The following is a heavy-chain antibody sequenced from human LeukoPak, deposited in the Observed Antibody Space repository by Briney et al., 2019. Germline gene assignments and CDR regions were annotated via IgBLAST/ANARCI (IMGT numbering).Heavy chain of an antibody. Sequence: GPSVKVSCKASGYTFTSYGISWVRQAPGQGLEWMGWISAYNGNTNYAQKLQGRVTMTTDTSTSTAYMELRSLRSDDTAVYYCARAAGIAAADYYFDYWGQGTLVTVSS. CDR1: GYTFTSYG. CDR2: ISAYNGNT. J-gene: IGHJ4*02. CDR3: ARAAGIAAADYYFDY. D-gene: IGHD6-13*01. V-gene: IGHV1-18*01.